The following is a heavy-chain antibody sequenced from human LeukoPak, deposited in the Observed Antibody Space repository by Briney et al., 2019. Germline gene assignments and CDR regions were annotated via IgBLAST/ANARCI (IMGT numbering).Heavy chain of an antibody. D-gene: IGHD2-21*02. J-gene: IGHJ4*02. CDR2: ISYDGINK. CDR3: ARHAGVVTAMPSYFDY. Sequence: PGRSLRLSCAASGFTFSDYGMHWVRQAPGKGLEWVAVISYDGINKYYADSVKGRFTISRDNAKNSLYLQMNSLRDEDTAVYYCARHAGVVTAMPSYFDYWGQGTLVTVSS. CDR1: GFTFSDYG. V-gene: IGHV3-30*03.